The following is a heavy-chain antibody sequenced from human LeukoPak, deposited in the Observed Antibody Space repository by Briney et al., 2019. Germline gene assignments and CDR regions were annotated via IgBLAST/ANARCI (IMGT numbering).Heavy chain of an antibody. J-gene: IGHJ4*02. V-gene: IGHV4-30-4*07. CDR1: GGSISSGGYS. CDR2: ISDIGSI. D-gene: IGHD2/OR15-2a*01. CDR3: AGHHPRNTVDF. Sequence: SQTLSLACAVSGGSISSGGYSWSWIRQPPGKGLEWIAYISDIGSINYNPSLKSRVTISLDTSKNQFSLKLSSVTAADTAVYYCAGHHPRNTVDFWGQGTLVTVSS.